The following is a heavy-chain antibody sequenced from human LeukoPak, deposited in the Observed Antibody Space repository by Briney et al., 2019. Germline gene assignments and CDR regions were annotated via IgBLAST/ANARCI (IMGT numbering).Heavy chain of an antibody. Sequence: SQTLSLTCAISGDRVSSNSAGWNWIRQSPWRGLEWLGRTYYGAKCYNDYAVSVERRLPIHPDTSKNQFSLQLNSVTPEDTAVYYCAKIVGVTIDVWGQGTLVSVSS. V-gene: IGHV6-1*01. D-gene: IGHD1-26*01. J-gene: IGHJ4*02. CDR1: GDRVSSNSAG. CDR3: AKIVGVTIDV. CDR2: TYYGAKCYN.